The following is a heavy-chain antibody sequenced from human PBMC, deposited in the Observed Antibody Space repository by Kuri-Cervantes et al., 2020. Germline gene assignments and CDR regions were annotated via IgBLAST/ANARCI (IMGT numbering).Heavy chain of an antibody. D-gene: IGHD2-15*01. J-gene: IGHJ3*02. CDR2: INHSGST. CDR1: GGSFSGYY. Sequence: SQTLSLTCAVYGGSFSGYYWSWIRQPPGKGLEWIGEINHSGSTNYNPSLKSRVTISVDTSKNQFSLKLSSVTAADTAVYYCARGVYCSGGSCYPGAFDIWGQGTMVTVSS. V-gene: IGHV4-34*01. CDR3: ARGVYCSGGSCYPGAFDI.